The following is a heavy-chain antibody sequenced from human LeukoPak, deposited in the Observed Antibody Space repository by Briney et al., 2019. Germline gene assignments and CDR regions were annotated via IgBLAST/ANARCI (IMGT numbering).Heavy chain of an antibody. CDR2: LSGSGGST. D-gene: IGHD1-26*01. CDR3: TKGLGSGNYFDY. Sequence: GGSLRLSCAASGFTFSGYAMSWARQAPGKGLEWVSSLSGSGGSTDYADPMKGRFTISRDNSKNTMYLQMNSLRDEDTAVYYCTKGLGSGNYFDYWGQGTLVTVSS. V-gene: IGHV3-23*01. CDR1: GFTFSGYA. J-gene: IGHJ4*02.